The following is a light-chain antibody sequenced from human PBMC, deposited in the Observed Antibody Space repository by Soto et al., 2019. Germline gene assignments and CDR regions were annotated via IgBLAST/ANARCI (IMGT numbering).Light chain of an antibody. CDR3: QQYNNWPGT. CDR1: QSVSSN. V-gene: IGKV3-15*01. Sequence: EIVMTQSPATLSVSPGERATLSCRASQSVSSNLAWYQQKPGQAPRLLIYGASTRATGIPARFSGSGSGTDCTLTFSGLQSEDFAVYYCQQYNNWPGTFGQGTKVEIK. CDR2: GAS. J-gene: IGKJ1*01.